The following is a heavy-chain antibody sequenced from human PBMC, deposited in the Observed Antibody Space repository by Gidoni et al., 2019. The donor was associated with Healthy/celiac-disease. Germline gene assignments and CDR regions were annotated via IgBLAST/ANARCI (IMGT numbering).Heavy chain of an antibody. D-gene: IGHD3-3*01. V-gene: IGHV1-2*07. CDR1: GYNFTGYY. Sequence: QVQLVQSGAEGKKPGASVKVSCKASGYNFTGYYMHWVRQAPGQGLEWMGWINPNSGGTNYAHKFQGRVTMTRDTSISTAYMELSRLRSDDTAVYYCARVPHEGFLEYYFDYWGQGTLVTVSS. CDR2: INPNSGGT. CDR3: ARVPHEGFLEYYFDY. J-gene: IGHJ4*02.